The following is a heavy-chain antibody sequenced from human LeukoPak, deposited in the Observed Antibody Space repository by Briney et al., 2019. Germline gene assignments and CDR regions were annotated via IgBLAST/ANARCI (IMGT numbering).Heavy chain of an antibody. J-gene: IGHJ4*02. CDR3: AKKNYDRFDY. Sequence: GGSLRLSCAASGITFSSYAMSWVRQAPGQGLEWVSVISGSGGSTYYTDSVKGRFTISRDNSKNTLYLQMNSLRAEDTAVYYCAKKNYDRFDYWGQGTLVTVSS. CDR1: GITFSSYA. V-gene: IGHV3-23*01. CDR2: ISGSGGST. D-gene: IGHD3-3*01.